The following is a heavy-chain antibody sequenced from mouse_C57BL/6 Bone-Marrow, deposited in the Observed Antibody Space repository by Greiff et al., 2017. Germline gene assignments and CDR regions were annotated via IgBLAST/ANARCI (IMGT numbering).Heavy chain of an antibody. CDR2: IYPRSGNT. V-gene: IGHV1-81*01. D-gene: IGHD1-1*01. Sequence: VQLQQSGAELARPGASVKLSCKASGYTFTSYGISWVKQRTGQGLEWIGEIYPRSGNTYYNEKFKGKATLTADKSSSTAYMELRSLTSEDSAVYFCATCSNYFDYWGQGTTLTVSS. CDR1: GYTFTSYG. CDR3: ATCSNYFDY. J-gene: IGHJ2*01.